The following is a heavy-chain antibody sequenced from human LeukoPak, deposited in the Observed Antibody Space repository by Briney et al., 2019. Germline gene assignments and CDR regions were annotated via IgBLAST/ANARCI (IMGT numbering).Heavy chain of an antibody. V-gene: IGHV1-2*02. CDR2: INPNSGGT. Sequence: GASVKVSCKASGYTFTGYYMHWVRQAPGQGLEWMGWINPNSGGTNYAQKFQGRVTMTRDTSISTAYMELSRLRSEDTAVYYCAREPPGATRGFDYWGQGTLVTVSS. J-gene: IGHJ4*02. CDR3: AREPPGATRGFDY. D-gene: IGHD1-26*01. CDR1: GYTFTGYY.